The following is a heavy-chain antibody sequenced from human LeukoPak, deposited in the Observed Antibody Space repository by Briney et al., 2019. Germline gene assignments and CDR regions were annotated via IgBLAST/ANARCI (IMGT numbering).Heavy chain of an antibody. J-gene: IGHJ4*02. CDR1: GYTFTSYD. V-gene: IGHV1-8*01. D-gene: IGHD3-16*01. Sequence: ASVKVSCKASGYTFTSYDINWMRQAPGQGLEWVGWMNPNSGNTSYAQKFQGRVTMTRDMSTSTVYMELSSLRSEDTAVYYCARGWPPGMGEIDYWGQGTLVTVSS. CDR3: ARGWPPGMGEIDY. CDR2: MNPNSGNT.